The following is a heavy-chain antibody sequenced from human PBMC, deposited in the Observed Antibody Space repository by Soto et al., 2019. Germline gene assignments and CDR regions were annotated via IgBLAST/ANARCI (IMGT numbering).Heavy chain of an antibody. CDR2: IYHSGST. V-gene: IGHV4-30-2*01. D-gene: IGHD4-17*01. CDR3: ARQGRLRKAEIDY. CDR1: GGSISSGGYS. Sequence: QLQLQESGSGLEKPSQTLSLTCAVSGGSISSGGYSWSWIRQPPGKGLEWIGYIYHSGSTYYNPSLKSRVTISVDRSKNQFSLKLSSVTAADTAVYYCARQGRLRKAEIDYWGQGTLVTVSS. J-gene: IGHJ4*02.